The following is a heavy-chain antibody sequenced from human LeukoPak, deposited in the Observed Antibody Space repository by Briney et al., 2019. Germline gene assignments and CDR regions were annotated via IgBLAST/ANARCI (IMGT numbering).Heavy chain of an antibody. CDR2: INHSGST. Sequence: KASETLSLTCAVYGGSFSGYYWSWIRQPPGKGLEWIGEINHSGSTNYNQSLKSRVTITVDTAKNQIYLKLSYVTAAATAVFYFARLHYYDISGCQAYWGQGTLVTVSS. CDR1: GGSFSGYY. D-gene: IGHD3-22*01. CDR3: ARLHYYDISGCQAY. J-gene: IGHJ4*02. V-gene: IGHV4-34*01.